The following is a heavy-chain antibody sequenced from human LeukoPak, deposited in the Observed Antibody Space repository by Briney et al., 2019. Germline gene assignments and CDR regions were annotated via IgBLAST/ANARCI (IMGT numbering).Heavy chain of an antibody. J-gene: IGHJ4*02. CDR1: GFTFSSYA. V-gene: IGHV3-23*01. CDR3: AATVGATVYYFDY. D-gene: IGHD1-26*01. Sequence: PGGSLRLSCAASGFTFSSYAMSWVRQAPGKGLEWVSAISGSGGSTYYADSVKGRFTISRDNSKNTLYLQMNSLRAEDTAVYYCAATVGATVYYFDYWGQGTLVTVSS. CDR2: ISGSGGST.